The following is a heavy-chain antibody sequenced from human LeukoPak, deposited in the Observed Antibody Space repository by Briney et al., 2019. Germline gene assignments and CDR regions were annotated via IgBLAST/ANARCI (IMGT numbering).Heavy chain of an antibody. CDR3: AAGYDSSGYPGGDY. V-gene: IGHV3-30*02. Sequence: QSGGSLRLSCAASGFTFSSYGMRWVRQAPGKGLEWVAFIRYDGSNKYYADSVKGRFTISRDNSKNTLYLQMNSLRAEDTAVYYCAAGYDSSGYPGGDYWGQGTLVTVSS. CDR2: IRYDGSNK. J-gene: IGHJ4*02. D-gene: IGHD3-22*01. CDR1: GFTFSSYG.